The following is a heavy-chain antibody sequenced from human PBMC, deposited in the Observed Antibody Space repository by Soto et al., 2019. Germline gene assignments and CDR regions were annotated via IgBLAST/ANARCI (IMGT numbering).Heavy chain of an antibody. V-gene: IGHV3-73*02. J-gene: IGHJ3*01. D-gene: IGHD3-16*01. Sequence: EVQLVESGGDLVQPGGSLELSCAASGFAFSASAVHWVRQASGKGLEWVGRVRSKSDNVAPVYAASVKGRFTISRDDSKNTAYLQMNGLKSEDTAVYFCAVMLPSNDVFHLWGQGTLVTVSS. CDR3: AVMLPSNDVFHL. CDR2: VRSKSDNVAP. CDR1: GFAFSASA.